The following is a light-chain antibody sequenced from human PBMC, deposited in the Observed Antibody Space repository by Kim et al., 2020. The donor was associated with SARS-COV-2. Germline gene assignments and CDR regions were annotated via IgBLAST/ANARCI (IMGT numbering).Light chain of an antibody. CDR1: SSDVGAYKY. CDR3: SSYTTSRVYV. Sequence: GQSFTISCTGTSSDVGAYKYVSWYQQHPGKAPKLMIYDVSNRPSGVSNRFSASKSGNTASLSISGLQAEDEADYYCSSYTTSRVYVFGTGTKVTVL. J-gene: IGLJ1*01. V-gene: IGLV2-14*03. CDR2: DVS.